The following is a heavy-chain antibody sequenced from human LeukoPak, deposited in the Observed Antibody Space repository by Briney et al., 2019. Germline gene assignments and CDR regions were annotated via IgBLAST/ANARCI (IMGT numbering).Heavy chain of an antibody. CDR2: INHRGSI. CDR1: VGSFRGYY. Sequence: SETLSLTCAVYVGSFRGYYWSWIRQPPGKGLEWIGEINHRGSINYNPCLKSRVPISVDTSKNQFSLKLSSVTAADTAVYYCAVIANERAGPTLDYWGQGTLVTVST. CDR3: AVIANERAGPTLDY. D-gene: IGHD6-13*01. J-gene: IGHJ4*02. V-gene: IGHV4-34*01.